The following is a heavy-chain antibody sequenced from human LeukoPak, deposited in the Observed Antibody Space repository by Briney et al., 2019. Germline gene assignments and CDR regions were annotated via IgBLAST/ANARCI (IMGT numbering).Heavy chain of an antibody. D-gene: IGHD3-22*01. CDR2: IWYDGSNK. CDR1: GFTFSSYG. Sequence: GGSLRLSCAASGFTFSSYGMHWVRQAPDKGLEWVAVIWYDGSNKYYADSVKGRFTISRDNSKNTLYLQMNSLRAEDTAVYYCARAEGYYDSSGNDAFDIWGQGTMVTVSS. J-gene: IGHJ3*02. CDR3: ARAEGYYDSSGNDAFDI. V-gene: IGHV3-33*01.